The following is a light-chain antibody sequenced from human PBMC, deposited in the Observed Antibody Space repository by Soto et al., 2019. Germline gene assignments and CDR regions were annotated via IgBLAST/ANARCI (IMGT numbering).Light chain of an antibody. J-gene: IGKJ1*01. CDR2: SAS. CDR1: QDIGYH. Sequence: DIQMTQSPSAMSAAVGDRVTITCRASQDIGYHLGWFQQKPGKAPKRLIYSASSLDSGVPSRFSGAWSGTEFTFTISSLHPEDFATYYCQLHTTYPRPFGQGTKVEVK. CDR3: QLHTTYPRP. V-gene: IGKV1-17*03.